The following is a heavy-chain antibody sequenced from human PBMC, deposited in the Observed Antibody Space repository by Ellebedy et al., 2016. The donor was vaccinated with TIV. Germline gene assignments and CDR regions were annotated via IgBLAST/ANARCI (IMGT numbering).Heavy chain of an antibody. Sequence: GGSLRLSCVASGFSFSTYGMHWVRQAPGKGLEWVVFKRFDGRMEYNGDSVKGRFFISRDVSKNTLFLQMNRLRAEDTAMYYCTRETNPSPGAVAGTGFDCWGQGALVIVSS. CDR2: KRFDGRME. J-gene: IGHJ4*02. V-gene: IGHV3-30*02. CDR1: GFSFSTYG. CDR3: TRETNPSPGAVAGTGFDC. D-gene: IGHD6-19*01.